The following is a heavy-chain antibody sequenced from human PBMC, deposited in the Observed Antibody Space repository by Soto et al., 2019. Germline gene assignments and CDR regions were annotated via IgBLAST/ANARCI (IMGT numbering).Heavy chain of an antibody. J-gene: IGHJ5*02. D-gene: IGHD2-2*01. CDR2: IYYSGST. Sequence: QVQLQESGPGLVKPSQTLSLTCTVSGGSISSGGYYWSWIRQHPGKGLEWIGYIYYSGSTYYNPSLKRRVTISVDTSKNQFSLKLSSVTAADTAVYYCARDRAYCSSTSCYGDHRFDPWGQGTLVTVSS. CDR1: GGSISSGGYY. CDR3: ARDRAYCSSTSCYGDHRFDP. V-gene: IGHV4-31*03.